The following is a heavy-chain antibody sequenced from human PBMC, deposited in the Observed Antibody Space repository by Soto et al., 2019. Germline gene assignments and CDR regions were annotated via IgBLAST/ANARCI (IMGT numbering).Heavy chain of an antibody. V-gene: IGHV1-69*12. Sequence: QVQLMQSGAEVKKPGSSVKVSCKASGGTFSTSAISWVRQAPGEGLEWVGGIMPIFATPDYAQKFQGRVTISADDSTATAYLELTSLTTDDTAVYYCARDKDRQQLAGNHYHILDAWGQGTAITVSS. D-gene: IGHD1-26*01. CDR2: IMPIFATP. CDR3: ARDKDRQQLAGNHYHILDA. J-gene: IGHJ6*02. CDR1: GGTFSTSA.